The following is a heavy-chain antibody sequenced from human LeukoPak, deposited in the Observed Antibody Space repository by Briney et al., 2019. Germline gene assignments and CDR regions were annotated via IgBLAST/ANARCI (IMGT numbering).Heavy chain of an antibody. CDR2: MNPNCGNT. D-gene: IGHD3-3*02. V-gene: IGHV1-8*01. CDR3: ATSPRRHFWSGYWLGLVEYYFDY. Sequence: ASVKVSCKASGYTFTSYDINWVRQATGQGLEWMGWMNPNCGNTGYAQKFQGRVTMTRNTPISTAYMELSSLRSEDTAVYYCATSPRRHFWSGYWLGLVEYYFDYWGQGTLVTVSS. CDR1: GYTFTSYD. J-gene: IGHJ4*02.